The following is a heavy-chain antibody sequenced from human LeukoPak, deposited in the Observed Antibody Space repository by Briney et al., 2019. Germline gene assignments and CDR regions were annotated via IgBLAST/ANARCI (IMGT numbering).Heavy chain of an antibody. Sequence: GASVKVSCKASGYTFTGYYMHWARQAPGQGLEWMGWINPNSGGTNYAQKFQGRVTMTRDTSISTAYMELSRLRSDDTAVYYCARVRRIAVAGTGMDYWGQGTLVTVSS. V-gene: IGHV1-2*02. D-gene: IGHD6-19*01. CDR1: GYTFTGYY. CDR3: ARVRRIAVAGTGMDY. CDR2: INPNSGGT. J-gene: IGHJ4*02.